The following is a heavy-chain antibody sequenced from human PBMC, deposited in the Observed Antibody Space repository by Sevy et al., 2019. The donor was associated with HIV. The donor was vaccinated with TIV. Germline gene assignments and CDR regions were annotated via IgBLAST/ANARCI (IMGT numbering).Heavy chain of an antibody. CDR3: AREGCTKPHDY. CDR1: GFTFSKYS. V-gene: IGHV3-23*01. D-gene: IGHD2-8*01. CDR2: LSFGCGEI. J-gene: IGHJ4*02. Sequence: GGSLRLACAASGFTFSKYSMSWVRQPPGKGLEWVSTLSFGCGEINHADSVKGRYTISRDNSKNSLYLQMNNLRAEDTAVYYCAREGCTKPHDYWGQGTLVTVSS.